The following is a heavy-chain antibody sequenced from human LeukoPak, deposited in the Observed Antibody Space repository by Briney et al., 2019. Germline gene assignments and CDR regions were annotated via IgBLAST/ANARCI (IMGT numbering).Heavy chain of an antibody. CDR1: GFTFDDYA. D-gene: IGHD6-19*01. Sequence: GRSLRLSCAASGFTFDDYAMHWVRQAPGKGQEWVSGISWNRGSIGYADSVKGRFTISRDNAKNSLYLQMNSLRAEDTALYYCAKGDPIAVAGMFDYWGQGTLVTVSS. J-gene: IGHJ4*02. CDR3: AKGDPIAVAGMFDY. CDR2: ISWNRGSI. V-gene: IGHV3-9*01.